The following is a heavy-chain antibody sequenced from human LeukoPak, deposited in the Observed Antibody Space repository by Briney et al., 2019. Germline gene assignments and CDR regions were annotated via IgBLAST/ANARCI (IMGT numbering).Heavy chain of an antibody. CDR3: ARQMTTTRLLDS. CDR2: IGSDGKKQ. Sequence: GDSLTLFCVVSGFMFSDHVFHWVRQSPDKSLEWVGLIGSDGKKQYYADSVQGRFTISRDNSKNTLFLQMNTLRTDDTALYFCARQMTTTRLLDSWGQGTLVTVSS. J-gene: IGHJ4*02. CDR1: GFMFSDHV. V-gene: IGHV3-30*03. D-gene: IGHD1-1*01.